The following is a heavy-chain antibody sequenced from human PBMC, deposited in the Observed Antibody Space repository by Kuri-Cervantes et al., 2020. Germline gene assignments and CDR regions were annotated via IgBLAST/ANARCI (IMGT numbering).Heavy chain of an antibody. D-gene: IGHD5-24*01. CDR2: ISAYNGDT. J-gene: IGHJ6*03. V-gene: IGHV1-18*01. CDR3: ARDGRGGGWLELRDYYYYYMDV. Sequence: ASVKVSCKASGYTFTSYGISWVRQAPGQGLEWMGWISAYNGDTNYAQKLQGRVTMTTDTSTSTACMELRSLRSDDTAVYYCARDGRGGGWLELRDYYYYYMDVWGKGTTVTVSS. CDR1: GYTFTSYG.